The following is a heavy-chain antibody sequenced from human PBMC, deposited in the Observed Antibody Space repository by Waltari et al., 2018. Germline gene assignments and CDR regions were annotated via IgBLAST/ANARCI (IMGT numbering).Heavy chain of an antibody. V-gene: IGHV4-61*02. CDR2: IYTSGST. Sequence: QVQLQESGPGLVKPSQTLSLTCTVSGGSISSGSYYWSWIRQPAGKGLEWIGRIYTSGSTNYNPSLKSRVTISVDTSKNQFSLKLSSVTAADTAVYYCARTYGSGQIDYWGQGTLVTVSS. D-gene: IGHD3-10*01. J-gene: IGHJ4*02. CDR1: GGSISSGSYY. CDR3: ARTYGSGQIDY.